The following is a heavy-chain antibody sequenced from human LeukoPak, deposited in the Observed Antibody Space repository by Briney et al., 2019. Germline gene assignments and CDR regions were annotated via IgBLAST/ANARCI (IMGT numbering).Heavy chain of an antibody. CDR3: ARPREKITMIVEVDFDY. CDR2: ISSSGSTI. D-gene: IGHD3-22*01. J-gene: IGHJ4*02. V-gene: IGHV3-48*03. Sequence: TGGSLRLSCAASGFTFSSYEMNWVRQAPGKGLEWVSYISSSGSTIYYADSEKGRFTISRDNAKNSLYLQMNSLRAEDTAVYYCARPREKITMIVEVDFDYWGQGTLVTVSS. CDR1: GFTFSSYE.